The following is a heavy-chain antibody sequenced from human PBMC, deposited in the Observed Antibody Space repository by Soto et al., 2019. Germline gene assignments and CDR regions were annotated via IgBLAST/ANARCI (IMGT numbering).Heavy chain of an antibody. D-gene: IGHD3-3*01. J-gene: IGHJ6*02. V-gene: IGHV1-18*01. Sequence: QVQLVQSGAEVKKPGASVKVSCKASGYTFTSYGISWVRQAPGQGLEWMGWISAYNGNTDYAQKLQGRVTMTTDTSTSTAYMELRSLRSDXTAVYYCARVPVFLGYYYGMDVWGQGTTVTVSS. CDR2: ISAYNGNT. CDR3: ARVPVFLGYYYGMDV. CDR1: GYTFTSYG.